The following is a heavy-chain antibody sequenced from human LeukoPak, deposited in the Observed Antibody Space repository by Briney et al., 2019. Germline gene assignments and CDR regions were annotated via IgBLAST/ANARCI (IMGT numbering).Heavy chain of an antibody. Sequence: GGSLRLSCAASGVIFSNYAMHWVRQAPGKGLEWVASITSATSSSTKVYYSDSLKGRFTISRDNAKSSLSLQMNGLRDEDTAIYYCARSGVTHATVNWFDPWGQGTLVTVSS. D-gene: IGHD2-21*02. CDR3: ARSGVTHATVNWFDP. CDR1: GVIFSNYA. J-gene: IGHJ5*02. CDR2: ITSATSSSTKV. V-gene: IGHV3-21*01.